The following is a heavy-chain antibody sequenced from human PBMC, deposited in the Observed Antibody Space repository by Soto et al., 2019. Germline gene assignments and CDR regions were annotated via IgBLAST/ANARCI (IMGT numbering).Heavy chain of an antibody. V-gene: IGHV4-4*07. CDR2: VSASGNT. CDR3: ARGSGGYDY. Sequence: QVQLQESGPGLVKPSETLSLSCSVYGGSISGYYWNWIRQPAGKRLEWIGRVSASGNTNYNPSLEGRVTISVDTSRNQLSLSLTSVTAADTAVYYCARGSGGYDYWGQGTLVTVSS. CDR1: GGSISGYY. D-gene: IGHD2-15*01. J-gene: IGHJ4*02.